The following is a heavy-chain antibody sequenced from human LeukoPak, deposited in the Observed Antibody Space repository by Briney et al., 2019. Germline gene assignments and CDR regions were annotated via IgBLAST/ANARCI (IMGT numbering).Heavy chain of an antibody. J-gene: IGHJ4*02. Sequence: GRSLRLSCAASGFTFSDYYMSWIRQAPGKGLEWVSYISSSGSSIHYVDSVKGRFTISRDNAKNSLYLQMNSLRAEDTAVYYCARDLLPQYSYGFVYWGQGTLVTVSS. CDR2: ISSSGSSI. CDR1: GFTFSDYY. CDR3: ARDLLPQYSYGFVY. D-gene: IGHD5-18*01. V-gene: IGHV3-11*04.